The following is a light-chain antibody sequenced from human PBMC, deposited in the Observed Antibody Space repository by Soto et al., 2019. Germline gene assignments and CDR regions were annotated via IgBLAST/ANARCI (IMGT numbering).Light chain of an antibody. CDR2: AAS. CDR3: QKYSSVPV. V-gene: IGKV1-27*01. J-gene: IGKJ3*01. Sequence: DIQMTQSPTSLSASVGDRVTITCRASQGIRNYLAWYQQIPGKAPKLLIYAASTLKSAVPSRFSASGSGTDSTLSINGLQPEDVATYSCQKYSSVPVFGPGTKVEIK. CDR1: QGIRNY.